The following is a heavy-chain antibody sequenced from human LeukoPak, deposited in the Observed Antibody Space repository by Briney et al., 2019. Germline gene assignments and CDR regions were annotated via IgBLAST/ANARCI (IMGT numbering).Heavy chain of an antibody. CDR2: IYTSGST. V-gene: IGHV4-4*07. CDR3: AMGQDYYYYYGMDV. CDR1: GGSISSYY. J-gene: IGHJ6*02. Sequence: SETLSLTCTVSGGSISSYYWSWIRQPAGKGLEWIGRIYTSGSTNYNPSLKSRVTMSVDTSKDQFSLKLSSVTAADTAVYYCAMGQDYYYYYGMDVWGQGTLVTVSS.